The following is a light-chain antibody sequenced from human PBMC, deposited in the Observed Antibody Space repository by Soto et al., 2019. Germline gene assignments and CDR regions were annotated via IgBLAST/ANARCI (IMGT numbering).Light chain of an antibody. J-gene: IGKJ1*01. CDR2: DAS. Sequence: IQMTQSPSSLDASVGDRVTITCQASQDISNYLNWYQQKPGKSPKLLIYDASSLESGVQSRFSGSGSGTEFTLTISSLQPDDFATYYCQQYNSYWTVGQGTQVEIK. CDR1: QDISNY. V-gene: IGKV1-5*01. CDR3: QQYNSYWT.